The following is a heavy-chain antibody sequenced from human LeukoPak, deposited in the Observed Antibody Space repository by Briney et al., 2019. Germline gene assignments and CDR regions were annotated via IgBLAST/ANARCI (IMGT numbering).Heavy chain of an antibody. CDR1: GGSFSGYY. CDR2: INHSGST. J-gene: IGHJ4*02. Sequence: TSETLSLTCAVYGGSFSGYYWSWIRQPPGKGLEWIGEINHSGSTNYNPSLKSRVTISVDTSKNQFSLKLSSVTAADTAVYYCARVGGYYDSSGYLHDYWGQGTLVTVSS. D-gene: IGHD3-22*01. CDR3: ARVGGYYDSSGYLHDY. V-gene: IGHV4-34*01.